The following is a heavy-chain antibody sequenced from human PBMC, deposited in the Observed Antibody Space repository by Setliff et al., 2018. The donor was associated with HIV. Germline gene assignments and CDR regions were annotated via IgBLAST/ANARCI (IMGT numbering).Heavy chain of an antibody. CDR2: IRGSGSST. CDR1: GFTFNTYA. CDR3: ARSSSWYVEWFDP. J-gene: IGHJ5*02. Sequence: GESLTISCAASGFTFNTYAMNWVRQAPGKGLEWVSGIRGSGSSTYYADSVKGRFTISRDNSKNTLYLEMNSLRVEDTAVYHCARSSSWYVEWFDPWGQGTLVTVSS. D-gene: IGHD6-13*01. V-gene: IGHV3-23*01.